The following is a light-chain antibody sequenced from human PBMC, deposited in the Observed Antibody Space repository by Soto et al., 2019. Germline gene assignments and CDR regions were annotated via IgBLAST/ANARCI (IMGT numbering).Light chain of an antibody. CDR1: QSVSSN. V-gene: IGKV3-15*01. CDR2: GAS. Sequence: EIVMTQSPATLSVSPGGRATLSCRASQSVSSNLAWYQQKPGQAPRLLIYGASTRATGIPARFSGSGSGTEFTLTIRSLQSEDFAIYYCPQYNNWPSWTFGQGTTVDIK. J-gene: IGKJ1*01. CDR3: PQYNNWPSWT.